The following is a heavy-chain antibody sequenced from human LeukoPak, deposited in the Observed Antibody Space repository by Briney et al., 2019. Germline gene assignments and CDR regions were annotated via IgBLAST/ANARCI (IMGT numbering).Heavy chain of an antibody. V-gene: IGHV4-61*02. CDR2: IYTSGST. J-gene: IGHJ4*02. D-gene: IGHD6-19*01. CDR3: ARRPVAGSPYFDY. Sequence: SETLSLTCTVSGGSIGSGSYYWSWIRQPAGKGLEWIGRIYTSGSTNYNPSLKSRVTISVDTSKNQFSLKLSSVTAADTAVYYCARRPVAGSPYFDYWGQGTLVTVSS. CDR1: GGSIGSGSYY.